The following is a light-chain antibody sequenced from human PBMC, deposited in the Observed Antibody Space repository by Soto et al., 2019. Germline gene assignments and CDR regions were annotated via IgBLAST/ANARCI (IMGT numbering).Light chain of an antibody. CDR1: SSDINDYNY. CDR3: SSYTTNNTPHYV. Sequence: QSALAQPASVSGSPGQSITISCTGTSSDINDYNYVSWYQQHPGKAPKVLIFEVRNRPSGVSDRFSGSKSGTTASLTISGPQAEDEADYYCSSYTTNNTPHYVFGTGTKVTVL. J-gene: IGLJ1*01. V-gene: IGLV2-14*01. CDR2: EVR.